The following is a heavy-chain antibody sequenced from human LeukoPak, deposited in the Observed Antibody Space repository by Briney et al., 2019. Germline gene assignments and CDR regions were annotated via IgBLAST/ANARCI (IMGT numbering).Heavy chain of an antibody. CDR2: IYYSGST. CDR3: ARHAIAAGSNAFDI. D-gene: IGHD6-13*01. CDR1: GDSISGYY. J-gene: IGHJ3*02. V-gene: IGHV4-59*08. Sequence: SETLSLTCTVSGDSISGYYWSWIRQPPGKGLEWIGYIYYSGSTNYNPSHKSRVTISVDTSKTEFCLRLSSVTAADTAVYYCARHAIAAGSNAFDIWGQGTMVTVSS.